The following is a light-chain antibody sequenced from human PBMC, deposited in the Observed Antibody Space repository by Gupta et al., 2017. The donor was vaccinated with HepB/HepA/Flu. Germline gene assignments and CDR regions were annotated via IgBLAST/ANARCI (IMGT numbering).Light chain of an antibody. CDR1: QSVSSSY. J-gene: IGKJ1*01. CDR3: QQYGSSPWT. Sequence: IVLTQSPGSPSLSPGEGATLSCRATQSVSSSYLAWYHQRPGQAPRLLIYGASSRATGISDRFSGSGSGTDFTLTISRLEPDDAAMYYCQQYGSSPWTFGQGTKVEIK. V-gene: IGKV3-20*01. CDR2: GAS.